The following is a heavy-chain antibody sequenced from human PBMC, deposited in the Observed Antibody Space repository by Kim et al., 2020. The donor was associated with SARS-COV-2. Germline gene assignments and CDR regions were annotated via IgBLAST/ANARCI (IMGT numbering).Heavy chain of an antibody. V-gene: IGHV1-18*01. Sequence: ASVKVSCKASGYTFTSYGISWVRQAPGQGLEWMGWISAYNGNTNYAQKLQGRVTMTTDTSTSTAYMELRSLRSDDTAVYYCARHHAPELGFGELLLDYYYYDMNVWGQGTTVTVSS. CDR2: ISAYNGNT. CDR3: ARHHAPELGFGELLLDYYYYDMNV. D-gene: IGHD3-10*01. J-gene: IGHJ6*02. CDR1: GYTFTSYG.